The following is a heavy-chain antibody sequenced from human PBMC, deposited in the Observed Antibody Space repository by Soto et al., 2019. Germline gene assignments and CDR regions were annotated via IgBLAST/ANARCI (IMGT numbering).Heavy chain of an antibody. CDR2: ISAYNGNT. D-gene: IGHD3-3*01. J-gene: IGHJ6*02. V-gene: IGHV1-18*01. Sequence: GASVKVSCKASGDTFTSYGISWVRQAPGQGLEWMGWISAYNGNTNYAQKLQGRVTMTTDTSTSTAYMELRSLRSDDTAVYYCARGYYDFWSGYSLPIYYYYYGMDVWGQGTTVTVSS. CDR1: GDTFTSYG. CDR3: ARGYYDFWSGYSLPIYYYYYGMDV.